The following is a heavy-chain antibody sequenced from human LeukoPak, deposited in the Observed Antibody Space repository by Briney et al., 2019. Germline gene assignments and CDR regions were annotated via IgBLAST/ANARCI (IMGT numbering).Heavy chain of an antibody. CDR1: GFTFSSYW. CDR3: AQECVDSTGYYYVPNWFDP. CDR2: IKQDGSAK. J-gene: IGHJ5*02. Sequence: GGPLRLSCVASGFTFSSYWMSWVRQAPGKGLEWVANIKQDGSAKYYVDSVKGRFTISRDNAKNSLYLHMNSLRADDTAVYYCAQECVDSTGYYYVPNWFDPWGQGTLVTVSS. V-gene: IGHV3-7*01. D-gene: IGHD3-22*01.